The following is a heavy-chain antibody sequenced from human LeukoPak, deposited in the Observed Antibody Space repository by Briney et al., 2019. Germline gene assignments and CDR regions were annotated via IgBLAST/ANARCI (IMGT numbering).Heavy chain of an antibody. J-gene: IGHJ4*02. D-gene: IGHD3-16*02. CDR1: GGSFSGYY. V-gene: IGHV4-34*01. Sequence: PSETLSLTCAVYGGSFSGYYWSWIRQPPGKGLEWIGEINHSGSPNYNPSLKSRVTISVDTSKNQFSLKLSSVTAADTAVYYCARHGYYDYVWGSYRRSYYFDYWGQGTLVTVSS. CDR3: ARHGYYDYVWGSYRRSYYFDY. CDR2: INHSGSP.